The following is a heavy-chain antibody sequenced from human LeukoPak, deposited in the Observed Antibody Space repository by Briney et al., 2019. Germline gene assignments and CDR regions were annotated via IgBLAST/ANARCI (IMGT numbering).Heavy chain of an antibody. CDR2: VSGNGGGT. CDR1: GFTFTSYA. V-gene: IGHV3-23*01. CDR3: ARLRSSSWPDY. J-gene: IGHJ4*02. Sequence: GGSLRLSCAASGFTFTSYAMNWVRQAPGKALEWVSGVSGNGGGTYYADSVKGHFTISRDNSKNTLYLQMNSLRAEDTAVYYCARLRSSSWPDYWGQGTLVTVSS. D-gene: IGHD6-13*01.